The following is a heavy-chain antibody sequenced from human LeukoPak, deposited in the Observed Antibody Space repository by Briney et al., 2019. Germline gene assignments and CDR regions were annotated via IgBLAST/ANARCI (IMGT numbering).Heavy chain of an antibody. J-gene: IGHJ5*02. D-gene: IGHD3-3*01. Sequence: GGSLRLSCVASGFTFSSYWMHWVRQAPGKGLEWVAVIWYDGSNKYYADSVKGRFTISRDNSKNTLYLQMNSLRAEDTAVYYCAKGTWYYDFWSGYLSSPHNWFDPWGQGTLVTVSS. V-gene: IGHV3-33*06. CDR1: GFTFSSYW. CDR2: IWYDGSNK. CDR3: AKGTWYYDFWSGYLSSPHNWFDP.